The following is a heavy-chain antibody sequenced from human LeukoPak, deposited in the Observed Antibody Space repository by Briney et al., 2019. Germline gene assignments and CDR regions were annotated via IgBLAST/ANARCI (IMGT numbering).Heavy chain of an antibody. CDR1: GYTFTGYY. D-gene: IGHD3-22*01. J-gene: IGHJ3*02. CDR2: INPNSGGT. CDR3: ARDSSGYLDAFDI. V-gene: IGHV1-2*02. Sequence: GASVKVSXKASGYTFTGYYMHWVRQAPGQGLEWMGWINPNSGGTNYAQKFQGRVTMTRDTSISTAYMELSRLRSDDTAVYYCARDSSGYLDAFDIWGQGTMVTVSS.